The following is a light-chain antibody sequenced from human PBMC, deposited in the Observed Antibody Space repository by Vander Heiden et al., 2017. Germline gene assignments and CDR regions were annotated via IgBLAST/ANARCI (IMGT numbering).Light chain of an antibody. V-gene: IGLV1-40*01. CDR3: QSYDSSLTFYV. J-gene: IGLJ1*01. CDR1: SPHIGAGYD. Sequence: QSVLTQPPSVSGAPGQRVTIPCTGPSPHIGAGYDVHWYPPLPGTAPKLLIYGNNNRPSGVPDRFSGSKSGTSASLAITGLQDEDEADYFCQSYDSSLTFYVFGTGTKVTVL. CDR2: GNN.